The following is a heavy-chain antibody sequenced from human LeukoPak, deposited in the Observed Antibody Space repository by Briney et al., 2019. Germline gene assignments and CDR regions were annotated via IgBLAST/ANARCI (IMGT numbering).Heavy chain of an antibody. CDR3: ARDGKYGSGSYSFDY. Sequence: GGSLRLSCAASGFTFSSYAMHWVRQAPGKGLEWVAVISYDGSNKYYADSVKGRFTISRDNSKNTLYLQMNSLRAEDTAVYYCARDGKYGSGSYSFDYWGQGTLVTVSS. D-gene: IGHD3-10*01. J-gene: IGHJ4*02. V-gene: IGHV3-30*01. CDR2: ISYDGSNK. CDR1: GFTFSSYA.